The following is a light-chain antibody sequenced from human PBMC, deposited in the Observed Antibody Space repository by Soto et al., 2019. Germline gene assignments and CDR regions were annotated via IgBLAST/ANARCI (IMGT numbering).Light chain of an antibody. CDR1: SSNIGAGYD. V-gene: IGLV1-40*01. Sequence: QAVVTQPPSVSGAPGQRVTISCTGSSSNIGAGYDVHWYQQLPGTAPKLLIYGNCNRPSGVPDRFSGSKSGTSASLAITGLQAEDEADYYCQSYDSSLSGSFVFGTGTKLTVL. J-gene: IGLJ1*01. CDR3: QSYDSSLSGSFV. CDR2: GNC.